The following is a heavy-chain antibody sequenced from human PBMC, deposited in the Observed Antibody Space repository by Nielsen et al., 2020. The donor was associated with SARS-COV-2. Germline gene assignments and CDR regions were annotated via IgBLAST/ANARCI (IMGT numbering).Heavy chain of an antibody. V-gene: IGHV3-30*18. Sequence: WIRQPPGKGLEWVAVISYGGSNKYYADSVKGRFTISRDNAKNTLYLQMYSLRAEDTAVYYCAKDNKKGYDILNGYYTTSYFYYGMDVWGQGTTVTVSS. D-gene: IGHD3-9*01. CDR3: AKDNKKGYDILNGYYTTSYFYYGMDV. J-gene: IGHJ6*02. CDR2: ISYGGSNK.